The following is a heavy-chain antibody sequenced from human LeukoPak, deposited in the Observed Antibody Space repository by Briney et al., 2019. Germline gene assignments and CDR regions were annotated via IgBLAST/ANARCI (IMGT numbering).Heavy chain of an antibody. J-gene: IGHJ5*02. CDR3: VRGPYGPGISNWFDP. CDR2: IYTSGST. D-gene: IGHD3-10*01. Sequence: SQTLSLTCTVSGGSISSGSYYWNWIRQPAGKGLEWIGRIYTSGSTNYNPSLKSRITISVDTSKNQFSLRLTSVSAADTAVYYCVRGPYGPGISNWFDPWGQGTQVIVSS. V-gene: IGHV4-61*02. CDR1: GGSISSGSYY.